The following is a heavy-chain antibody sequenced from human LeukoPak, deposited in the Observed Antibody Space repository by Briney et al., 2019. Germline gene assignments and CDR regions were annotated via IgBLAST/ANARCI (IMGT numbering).Heavy chain of an antibody. J-gene: IGHJ4*02. CDR2: ISYDGSNK. D-gene: IGHD2-15*01. Sequence: PGRSLRLSCAASGFTFSSYAMHWVRQAPGKGLEWVAVISYDGSNKYYADSVKGRFTISRDNSKNTLYLQMNSLRAEDTAVYYCAREDIVVVVAAYWGQGTLVTVSS. CDR1: GFTFSSYA. V-gene: IGHV3-30-3*01. CDR3: AREDIVVVVAAY.